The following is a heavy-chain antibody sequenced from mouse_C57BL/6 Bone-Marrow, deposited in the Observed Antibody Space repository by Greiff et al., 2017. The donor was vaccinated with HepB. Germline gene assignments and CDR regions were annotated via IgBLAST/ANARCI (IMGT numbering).Heavy chain of an antibody. Sequence: EVQLQQSGAELVRPGASVKLSCTASGFNIKDDYMHWVKQKPEQGLEWIGWIDPENGDTEYASKFQGKATITADTSSNTAYLQLSSLTSEDTAVYYCTTRSRAWFAYWGQGTLVTVSA. CDR3: TTRSRAWFAY. CDR2: IDPENGDT. CDR1: GFNIKDDY. V-gene: IGHV14-4*01. J-gene: IGHJ3*01.